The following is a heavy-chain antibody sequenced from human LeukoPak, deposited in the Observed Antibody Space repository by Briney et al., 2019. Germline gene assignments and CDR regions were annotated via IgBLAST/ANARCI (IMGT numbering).Heavy chain of an antibody. D-gene: IGHD2-8*01. J-gene: IGHJ6*03. CDR1: GGSISSSSYY. Sequence: SETLSLTCTVSGGSISSSSYYWGWIRQPPGKGLEWIGSIYYSGSTYYNASLKGRVTISVDTSKNQVFLKLSSVTAADTGVYFCARVNGGGGGRCTNGVCYKNYYYYMDVWGKGTTVTVSS. V-gene: IGHV4-39*07. CDR3: ARVNGGGGGRCTNGVCYKNYYYYMDV. CDR2: IYYSGST.